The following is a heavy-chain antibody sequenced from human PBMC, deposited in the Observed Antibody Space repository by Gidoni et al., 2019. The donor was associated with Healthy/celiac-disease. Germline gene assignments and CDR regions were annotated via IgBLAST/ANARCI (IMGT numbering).Heavy chain of an antibody. D-gene: IGHD2-15*01. V-gene: IGHV3-15*01. CDR3: TTDGGWLYCSGGSCYSDYYYYGMDV. CDR2: IKSKTDGGAT. CDR1: GSAARNAG. Sequence: EVQLVESGGGLVKPGGSIRLSCAASGSAARNAGMSWVRQAPGKGLEWVGRIKSKTDGGATDYAAPVNGRFPISRDDSKNTLYLQMTSLKTEDTAVYYCTTDGGWLYCSGGSCYSDYYYYGMDVWGQGTTVTVSS. J-gene: IGHJ6*02.